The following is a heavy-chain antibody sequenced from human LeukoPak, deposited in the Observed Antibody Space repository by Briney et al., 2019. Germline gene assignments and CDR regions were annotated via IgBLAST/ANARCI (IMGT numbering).Heavy chain of an antibody. CDR3: AKDHVVRGLFDY. CDR2: ISGSGSST. D-gene: IGHD3-10*01. J-gene: IGHJ4*02. Sequence: GGSLRLSCAASGFTFSSYAMSWVRQAPGKGLEWVSAISGSGSSTYYADSVKGRFTISRDNSKNTLYLQMNSLRAEDSAVYYCAKDHVVRGLFDYWGQGTLVTVSS. V-gene: IGHV3-23*01. CDR1: GFTFSSYA.